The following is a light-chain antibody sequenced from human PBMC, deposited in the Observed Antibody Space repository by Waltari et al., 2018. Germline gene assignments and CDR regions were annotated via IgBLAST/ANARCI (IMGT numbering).Light chain of an antibody. V-gene: IGLV2-23*01. Sequence: QSALTQPASVSGSPGQSITISCTGSSTDLGSSTLVSWYQHHPDKAPTLLIYEGTERPSGISHRFSGSKSGNTASLTISKLQAEDEADYYCFSYADVRSLVFGGGTKLTVL. J-gene: IGLJ2*01. CDR3: FSYADVRSLV. CDR2: EGT. CDR1: STDLGSSTL.